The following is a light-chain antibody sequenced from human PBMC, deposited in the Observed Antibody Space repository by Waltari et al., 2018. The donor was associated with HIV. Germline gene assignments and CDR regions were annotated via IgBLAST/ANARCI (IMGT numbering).Light chain of an antibody. J-gene: IGKJ3*01. CDR3: QQLISYPPVCT. V-gene: IGKV1-9*01. CDR1: QGINNY. CDR2: AAS. Sequence: DIQLTQSPSFLSASVGDRVTITCRASQGINNYLAWYQQKPGKAPKLLIYAASTLQSGVPSRFSGSGSGTESTLTISSLQPEESATYYCQQLISYPPVCTVGPGTKVDVK.